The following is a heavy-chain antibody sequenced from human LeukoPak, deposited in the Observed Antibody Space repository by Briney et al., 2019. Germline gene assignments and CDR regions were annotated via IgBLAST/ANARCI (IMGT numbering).Heavy chain of an antibody. D-gene: IGHD6-6*01. V-gene: IGHV3-33*08. CDR1: GFTVSSYG. J-gene: IGHJ5*02. Sequence: PGGSLRLSCAASGFTVSSYGMRWVRQAPGRGLEWVAVIWYDGSNKYYADSVKGRFTISRDNSKNTLYLQMNSLRAEDTAVYYCARDALYSSSSFGWFDPWGQGTLVTVSS. CDR2: IWYDGSNK. CDR3: ARDALYSSSSFGWFDP.